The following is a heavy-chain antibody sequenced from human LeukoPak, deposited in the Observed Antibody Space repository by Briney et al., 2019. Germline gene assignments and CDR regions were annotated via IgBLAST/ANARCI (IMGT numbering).Heavy chain of an antibody. V-gene: IGHV4-39*01. CDR2: IYYSGST. CDR3: ARHVAGLFDY. Sequence: SETLSLTCTVSGGSISSSSYYWGWIRQPPGKGLEWIGSIYYSGSTYYNPSLKSRVTISVDTSKNQFSLKLSSVTAADTAVYYCARHVAGLFDYWGQGTLATVSS. CDR1: GGSISSSSYY. D-gene: IGHD2-15*01. J-gene: IGHJ4*02.